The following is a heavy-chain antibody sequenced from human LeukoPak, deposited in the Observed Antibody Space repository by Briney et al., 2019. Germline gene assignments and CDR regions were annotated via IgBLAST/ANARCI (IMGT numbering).Heavy chain of an antibody. CDR2: ISSSSSYI. V-gene: IGHV3-21*01. Sequence: GGSLRLSCAASGFTFSSYSMNWVRQAPGKGLEWVSSISSSSSYIYYADSVKGRFTISRDNAKNSLYLQMNSLRAEDTAVYYCASATVTRINYFDYWGQGTLVTVSS. D-gene: IGHD4-17*01. CDR3: ASATVTRINYFDY. J-gene: IGHJ4*02. CDR1: GFTFSSYS.